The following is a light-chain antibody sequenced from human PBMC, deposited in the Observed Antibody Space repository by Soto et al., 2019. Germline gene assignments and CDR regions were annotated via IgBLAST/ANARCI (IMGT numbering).Light chain of an antibody. Sequence: EVVMTQSPDTLSVSPGDGATLSCRASQNVHSDLAWYQQKPGQAPRLVIYDTSTRATDIPVRFTGGGSGTEFTLTISSLKSEDFAVYYCQQYNNWPLTFGGGTKVGIK. J-gene: IGKJ4*01. CDR1: QNVHSD. CDR2: DTS. V-gene: IGKV3-15*01. CDR3: QQYNNWPLT.